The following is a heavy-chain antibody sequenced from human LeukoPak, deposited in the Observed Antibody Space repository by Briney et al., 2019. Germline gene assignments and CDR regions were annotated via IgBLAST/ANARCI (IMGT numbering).Heavy chain of an antibody. J-gene: IGHJ6*02. Sequence: SETLSLTCSVSGGSISSYYWSWIRQPPGKGLEWIGYIYNSGSTKYNPSLKSRVSISVDTSKNQLSLKLSSVTAADTAVYYCATFSYYYGMDVWGQGTTVTVSS. CDR2: IYNSGST. V-gene: IGHV4-59*08. CDR1: GGSISSYY. CDR3: ATFSYYYGMDV.